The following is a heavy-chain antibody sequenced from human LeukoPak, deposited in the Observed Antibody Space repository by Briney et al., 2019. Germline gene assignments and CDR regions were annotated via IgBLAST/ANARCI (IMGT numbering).Heavy chain of an antibody. D-gene: IGHD1-1*01. Sequence: PGGSLRLSCAASVFTLNKYAMTWVPQAPGKGLWWVAVISASGDNTDYADSVKGRFTISRDNSKNTLSLQMNSLRVEDTAVYYCAKVVGTGTTPTDYWGQGTLVTVSS. CDR2: ISASGDNT. CDR3: AKVVGTGTTPTDY. V-gene: IGHV3-23*01. CDR1: VFTLNKYA. J-gene: IGHJ4*02.